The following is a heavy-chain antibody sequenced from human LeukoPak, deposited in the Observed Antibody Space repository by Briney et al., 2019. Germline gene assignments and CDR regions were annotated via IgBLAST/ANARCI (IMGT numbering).Heavy chain of an antibody. V-gene: IGHV3-7*01. J-gene: IGHJ6*02. CDR1: GFTFSSYW. D-gene: IGHD6-13*01. CDR2: IKQDGSEK. Sequence: PGGSLRLSCAASGFTFSSYWMSWVRQAPGKGLEWVANIKQDGSEKYYVDSVKGRFTISRDNAKNSLYLQMNSLRAEDTAVYYCARDSSSWNYYYYGMDVWGQGTTVTVSS. CDR3: ARDSSSWNYYYYGMDV.